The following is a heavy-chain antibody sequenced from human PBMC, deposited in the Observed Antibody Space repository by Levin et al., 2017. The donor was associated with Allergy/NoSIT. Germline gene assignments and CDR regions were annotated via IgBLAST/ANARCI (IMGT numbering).Heavy chain of an antibody. J-gene: IGHJ4*02. CDR2: ISGSGGST. CDR1: GFPFSGSA. Sequence: LSLPCAASGFPFSGSAMTWVRQAPGKGLEWVSAISGSGGSTYYADSVKGRFTISRDNSKNTLYLQMNSLRVEDTAVYYCAKDRSSSTSCHNYWGQGTLVTVSS. V-gene: IGHV3-23*01. CDR3: AKDRSSSTSCHNY. D-gene: IGHD2-2*01.